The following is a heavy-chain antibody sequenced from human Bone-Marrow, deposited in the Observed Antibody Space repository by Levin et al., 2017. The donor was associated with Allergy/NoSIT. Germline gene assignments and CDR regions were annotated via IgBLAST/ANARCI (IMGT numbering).Heavy chain of an antibody. Sequence: SVKVSCQASGGSIGSDSISWVRRAPGQGLEYMGKVNPTFGTTNYAQKFQGRVTFTADDSTGTAYMEVTSLRSADTAIYYCAREGSRGFILWGQGSQVIVSS. V-gene: IGHV1-69*13. CDR2: VNPTFGTT. CDR1: GGSIGSDS. CDR3: AREGSRGFIL. J-gene: IGHJ4*02. D-gene: IGHD3-10*01.